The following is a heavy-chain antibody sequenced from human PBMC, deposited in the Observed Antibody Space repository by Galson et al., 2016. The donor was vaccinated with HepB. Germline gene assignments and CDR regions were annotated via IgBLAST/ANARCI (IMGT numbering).Heavy chain of an antibody. D-gene: IGHD4-11*01. V-gene: IGHV1-3*01. CDR1: GYTFTDYA. CDR2: ISAGLGNT. CDR3: AREMWGLQEWFDP. J-gene: IGHJ5*02. Sequence: SVKVSCKASGYTFTDYAIHWVRQAPGQRLECVGWISAGLGNTGYSQKFQGRVTITRDTSASTAYMELTSLTSEDTAVYYCAREMWGLQEWFDPWGQGTLVIVSS.